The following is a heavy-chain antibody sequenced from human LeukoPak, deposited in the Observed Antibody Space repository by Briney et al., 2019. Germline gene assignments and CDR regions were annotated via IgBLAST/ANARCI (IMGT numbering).Heavy chain of an antibody. CDR3: ARDKVPRTTVVRNYPVGRYGMDV. CDR2: ISAYNGNT. D-gene: IGHD4-17*01. J-gene: IGHJ6*02. V-gene: IGHV1-18*01. Sequence: GASVKVSCKASGYTFTSYGISWVRQAPGQGLEWMGWISAYNGNTNYAQKLQGRVTMTRDTSISTAYMELSRLRSDDTAVYYCARDKVPRTTVVRNYPVGRYGMDVWGQGTTVTVSS. CDR1: GYTFTSYG.